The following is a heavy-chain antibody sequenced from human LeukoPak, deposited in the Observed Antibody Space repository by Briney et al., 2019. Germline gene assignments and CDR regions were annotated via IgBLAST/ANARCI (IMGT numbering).Heavy chain of an antibody. CDR1: GGSISSGSNY. V-gene: IGHV4-61*02. Sequence: SSETLSLTCTVSGGSISSGSNYWSWIRQPAGKGLEWIGRIYTSGSTNYNPSLKSRVTISVDTSKNQFSLKLSSVTAADTAVYYCARGYCSSTSCYLFDYWGQGTLVTVSS. CDR2: IYTSGST. CDR3: ARGYCSSTSCYLFDY. J-gene: IGHJ4*02. D-gene: IGHD2-2*01.